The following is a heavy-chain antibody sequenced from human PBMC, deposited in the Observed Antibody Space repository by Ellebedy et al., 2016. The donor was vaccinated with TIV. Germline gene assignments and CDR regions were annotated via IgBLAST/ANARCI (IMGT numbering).Heavy chain of an antibody. V-gene: IGHV4-61*01. Sequence: SETLSLTXTVSGGSVSSGSYYWSWIRQPPGKGLEWIGYIYYSGSTNYNPSLKSRVTISVDTSKNQFSLKLSSVTAADTAVYYCARASMEEPPNFWGQGTLVTVSS. CDR1: GGSVSSGSYY. J-gene: IGHJ4*02. CDR2: IYYSGST. D-gene: IGHD1-14*01. CDR3: ARASMEEPPNF.